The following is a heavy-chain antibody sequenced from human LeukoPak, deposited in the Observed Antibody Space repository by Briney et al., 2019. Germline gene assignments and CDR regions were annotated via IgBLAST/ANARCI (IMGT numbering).Heavy chain of an antibody. Sequence: RASVKVSCKVSGYTLTELSMHWVRQAPGKGLEWMGGFDPEGGEAIYAQKFQGRGTMTEDTSTDTAYMELSSMRSEDTAVYYCAAGRVSVLMVYAEYYFDYWGQGTLVTVSS. V-gene: IGHV1-24*01. CDR2: FDPEGGEA. CDR3: AAGRVSVLMVYAEYYFDY. CDR1: GYTLTELS. D-gene: IGHD2-8*01. J-gene: IGHJ4*02.